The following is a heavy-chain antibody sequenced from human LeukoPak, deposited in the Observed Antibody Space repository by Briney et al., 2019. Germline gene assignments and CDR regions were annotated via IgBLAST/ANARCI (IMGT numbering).Heavy chain of an antibody. CDR3: AGSYDSSGFRTFDD. CDR2: TYHRSRWYY. Sequence: SQTLSLTCAISGDSVSSNSGAWNWIRQSPSRGLEWLGRTYHRSRWYYDYAVSVKSRITINADTSKNQFSLQLNSATPEDTAVYYCAGSYDSSGFRTFDDWGQGTLVTVSS. D-gene: IGHD3-22*01. V-gene: IGHV6-1*01. CDR1: GDSVSSNSGA. J-gene: IGHJ4*02.